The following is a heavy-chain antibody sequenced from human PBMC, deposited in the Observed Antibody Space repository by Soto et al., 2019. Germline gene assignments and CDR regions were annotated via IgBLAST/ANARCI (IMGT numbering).Heavy chain of an antibody. D-gene: IGHD3-3*01. CDR2: ISGSGGST. Sequence: TGGSLRLSCAASGFTFSSYAMSWVRQAPGKGLEWVSAISGSGGSTYYADSVKGRFTISRDNPKNTLYLQMNSLRAEDTAVYYCAKAGYDFWSGYYPGKDVWGQGTTVTVSS. CDR1: GFTFSSYA. CDR3: AKAGYDFWSGYYPGKDV. J-gene: IGHJ6*02. V-gene: IGHV3-23*01.